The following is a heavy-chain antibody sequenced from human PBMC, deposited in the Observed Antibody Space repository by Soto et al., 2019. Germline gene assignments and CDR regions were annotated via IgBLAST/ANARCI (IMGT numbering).Heavy chain of an antibody. D-gene: IGHD4-17*01. CDR1: GYTFTSYY. CDR3: ARDYGDCCFDY. J-gene: IGHJ4*02. Sequence: ASVKVSCKASGYTFTSYYMHWVRRAPGQGLEWMGIINPSGGSTSYAQKFQGRVTMTRDTSTSTVYMEPSSLTSEDTAVYYCARDYGDCCFDYCGQGTLVTVS. CDR2: INPSGGST. V-gene: IGHV1-46*01.